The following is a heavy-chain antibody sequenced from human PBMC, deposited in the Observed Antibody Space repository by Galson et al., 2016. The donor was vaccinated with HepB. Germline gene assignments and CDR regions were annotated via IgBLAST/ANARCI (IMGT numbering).Heavy chain of an antibody. CDR3: AHSGDYSLNY. V-gene: IGHV4-34*13. Sequence: GKGLEWIGEMSDSGMNDSGSINHNPSLKSRVTMSVDASKSQFSLKLSSVNAADTAVYYCAHSGDYSLNYWGQGTLVTVSS. D-gene: IGHD2-21*01. CDR2: MNDSGSI. J-gene: IGHJ4*02.